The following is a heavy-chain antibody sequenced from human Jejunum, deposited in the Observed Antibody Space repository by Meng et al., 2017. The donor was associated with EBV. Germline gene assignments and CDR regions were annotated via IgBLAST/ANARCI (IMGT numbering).Heavy chain of an antibody. CDR3: AKDLSDSGTYRKYFDY. D-gene: IGHD3-16*02. Sequence: EVQLVESGGGWVQPVGSLSLSCEASGFTLNIYAMSWVRQAPGKGLEWVSAVSSGGDNTYYADSVKGRFTISRDSSKNTLYLQMNSLRAEDTAIYYCAKDLSDSGTYRKYFDYWGQGTLVTVSS. V-gene: IGHV3-23*04. J-gene: IGHJ4*02. CDR2: VSSGGDNT. CDR1: GFTLNIYA.